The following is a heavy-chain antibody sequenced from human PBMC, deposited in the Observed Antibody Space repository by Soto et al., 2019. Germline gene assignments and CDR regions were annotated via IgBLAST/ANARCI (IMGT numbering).Heavy chain of an antibody. CDR2: IYYSGST. CDR3: ARDSPLTPDSIVVVPAADYYYGMDV. Sequence: QVQLQESGPGLVKPSQTLSLTCTVSGGSISSGGYYWRWIRQHPGKGLEWIGYIYYSGSTYYNPSLKIRVTISVDTSKNQFSLKLGSVTAADTAVYYCARDSPLTPDSIVVVPAADYYYGMDVWGQGTTVTVSS. J-gene: IGHJ6*02. CDR1: GGSISSGGYY. V-gene: IGHV4-31*03. D-gene: IGHD2-2*01.